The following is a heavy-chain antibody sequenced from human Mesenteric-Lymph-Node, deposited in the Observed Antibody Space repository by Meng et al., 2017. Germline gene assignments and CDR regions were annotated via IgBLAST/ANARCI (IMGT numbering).Heavy chain of an antibody. D-gene: IGHD4-23*01. Sequence: ASVKVSCKASGYTFTGYYMHWVRQAPGQGLEWMGWTNPNSGGTNYAQKFQGRVTMTRDTSISTAYMELRSLKSDDTAVYYCARVLGGNSPSYYYYGREVWGQGTTVTVSS. CDR2: TNPNSGGT. CDR1: GYTFTGYY. V-gene: IGHV1-2*02. CDR3: ARVLGGNSPSYYYYGREV. J-gene: IGHJ6*02.